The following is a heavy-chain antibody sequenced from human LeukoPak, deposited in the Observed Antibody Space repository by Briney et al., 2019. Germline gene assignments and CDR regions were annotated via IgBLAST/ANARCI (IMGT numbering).Heavy chain of an antibody. CDR2: ISYDGSNK. D-gene: IGHD4-11*01. Sequence: PGRSLRLSCAASGFTFSSYAMHWVRQAPGKGLEWVAVISYDGSNKYYADSVKGRFTISRDNSKNTLYLQMNSLRAEDTAVYYCTTEIRTVSDFDYWGQGTLVTVSS. J-gene: IGHJ4*02. CDR1: GFTFSSYA. V-gene: IGHV3-30-3*01. CDR3: TTEIRTVSDFDY.